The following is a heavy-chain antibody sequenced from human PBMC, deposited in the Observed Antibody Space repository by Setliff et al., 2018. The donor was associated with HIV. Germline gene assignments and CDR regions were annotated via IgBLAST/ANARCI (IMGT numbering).Heavy chain of an antibody. CDR3: ARIFGDQGYSIFRNFYYHMDV. V-gene: IGHV4-59*01. J-gene: IGHJ6*03. Sequence: SETLSLTCTVSGGSISSYYWSWIRQPPGKGLEWIGYIYYSGSTNYNPSLKSRVTISVDTSKNQFSLKLSSVIAADTAVYYCARIFGDQGYSIFRNFYYHMDVWGKGTTVTVSS. CDR2: IYYSGST. CDR1: GGSISSYY. D-gene: IGHD3-3*01.